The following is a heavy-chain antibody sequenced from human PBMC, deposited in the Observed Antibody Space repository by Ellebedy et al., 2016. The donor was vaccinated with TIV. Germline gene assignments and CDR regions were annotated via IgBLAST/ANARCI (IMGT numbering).Heavy chain of an antibody. CDR2: IYYSGST. D-gene: IGHD6-19*01. CDR3: ARGSSGWFNQQYNWFDP. V-gene: IGHV4-59*12. J-gene: IGHJ5*02. CDR1: GGSISSYY. Sequence: SETLSLTCTVSGGSISSYYWSWIRQPPGKGLEWIGYIYYSGSTNYNPSLKSRVTISVDTSKNQFSLKLSSVTAADTAVYYCARGSSGWFNQQYNWFDPWGQGTLVTVSS.